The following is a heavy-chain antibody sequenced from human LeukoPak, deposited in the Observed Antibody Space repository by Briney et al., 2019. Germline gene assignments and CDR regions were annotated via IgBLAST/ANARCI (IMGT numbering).Heavy chain of an antibody. Sequence: SETLSLTCAVYGGSFSDDYWTWIRQPPGKGLEWIGEINHSGSANYNPSLKCRVSISVDTSKTQFSLKLGSVTAADTGVYYCARGRRRAVAPTYYFDYWGQGTLVTVSS. V-gene: IGHV4-34*01. CDR1: GGSFSDDY. D-gene: IGHD6-19*01. J-gene: IGHJ4*02. CDR2: INHSGSA. CDR3: ARGRRRAVAPTYYFDY.